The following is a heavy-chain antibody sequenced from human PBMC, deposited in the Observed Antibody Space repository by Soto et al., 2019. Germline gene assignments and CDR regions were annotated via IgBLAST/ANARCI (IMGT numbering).Heavy chain of an antibody. Sequence: QVQLVESGGGVVQPGRSLRLSCAASGFSFSTYGMHWVRQAPGKGLEWVTVKSDDGSKKYYADSVKGRFTISRNNYKDTLYLQMNSLRAEDTAVYFCAKGAVAVWMSDYNYYYLDGWGTGTTVTVSS. J-gene: IGHJ6*03. CDR3: AKGAVAVWMSDYNYYYLDG. D-gene: IGHD6-19*01. V-gene: IGHV3-30*18. CDR1: GFSFSTYG. CDR2: KSDDGSKK.